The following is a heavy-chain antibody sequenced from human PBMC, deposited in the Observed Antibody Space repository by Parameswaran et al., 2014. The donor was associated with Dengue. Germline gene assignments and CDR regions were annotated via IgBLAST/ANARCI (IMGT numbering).Heavy chain of an antibody. CDR3: ARGITYSSSPVDY. CDR2: IYYSGST. J-gene: IGHJ4*02. V-gene: IGHV4-59*01. Sequence: VRQAPGKGLEWIGYIYYSGSTNYNPSLKSRVTISVDTSKNQFSLKLSSVTAADTAVYYCARGITYSSSPVDYWGQGTLVTVSS. D-gene: IGHD6-13*01.